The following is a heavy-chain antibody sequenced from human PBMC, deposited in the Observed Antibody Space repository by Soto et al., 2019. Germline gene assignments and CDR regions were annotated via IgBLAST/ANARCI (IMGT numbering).Heavy chain of an antibody. V-gene: IGHV1-46*01. CDR1: GYTFTSYY. D-gene: IGHD3-22*01. CDR3: ARYYYDSSGYYDGYYYGMDV. J-gene: IGHJ6*02. CDR2: INPSGGST. Sequence: QVQLVQSGAEVKKPGASVKVSCKASGYTFTSYYMHWVRQAPGQGLEWMGIINPSGGSTSYAQKFQGRVTMTRDTFTSTVYMELSSLRSEDTAVYYCARYYYDSSGYYDGYYYGMDVWGQGTTVTVSS.